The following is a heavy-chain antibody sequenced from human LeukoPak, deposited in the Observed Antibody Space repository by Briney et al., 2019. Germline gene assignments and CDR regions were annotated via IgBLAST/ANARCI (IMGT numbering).Heavy chain of an antibody. CDR2: IIPIFGTA. Sequence: GASVKVSCKASGYTFTSYGISWVRQAPGQGLEWMGGIIPIFGTANYAQKFQGRVTITADESTSTAYMELSSLRSEDTAVYYCARESGVPAPFDPWGQGTLVTVSS. CDR3: ARESGVPAPFDP. D-gene: IGHD2-2*01. V-gene: IGHV1-69*13. CDR1: GYTFTSYG. J-gene: IGHJ5*02.